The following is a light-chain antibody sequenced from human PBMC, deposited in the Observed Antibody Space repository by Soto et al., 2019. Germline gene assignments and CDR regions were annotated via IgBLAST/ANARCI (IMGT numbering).Light chain of an antibody. CDR3: NQYHSSFT. Sequence: EIVLTQSPGTLSLSPGEGATLSCRASQSVSSSSLTWYQQKRGQAPRLLIYGASSRATGIPDRFSGSGSGTDFTLTISRLEPDDFAVYYCNQYHSSFTFGGGTKVEIK. V-gene: IGKV3-20*01. CDR2: GAS. CDR1: QSVSSSS. J-gene: IGKJ4*01.